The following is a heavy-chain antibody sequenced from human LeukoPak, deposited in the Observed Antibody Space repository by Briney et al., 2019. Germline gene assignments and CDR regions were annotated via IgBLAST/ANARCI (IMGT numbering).Heavy chain of an antibody. CDR2: VNSEGNNI. Sequence: GGSLRLSCVASGFTFSDYFMSWIRQAPGKGLEWLSFVNSEGNNIYYADSVKGRFTISRDNARNTLYLEMNSLRAEDTAVYYCAKASSHRYGSGSYYNDFDYWGQGTLVTVSS. V-gene: IGHV3-11*01. J-gene: IGHJ4*02. CDR1: GFTFSDYF. D-gene: IGHD3-10*01. CDR3: AKASSHRYGSGSYYNDFDY.